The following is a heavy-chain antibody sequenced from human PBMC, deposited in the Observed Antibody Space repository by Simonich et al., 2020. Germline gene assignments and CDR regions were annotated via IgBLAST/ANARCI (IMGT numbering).Heavy chain of an antibody. CDR3: ARGGLYFDY. CDR1: GGSISSYY. CDR2: IYYSGST. V-gene: IGHV4-59*01. D-gene: IGHD2-15*01. J-gene: IGHJ4*02. Sequence: QVQLQESGPGLVKPSETLSLTCTVSGGSISSYYWSWIRQPPGKGLEWIGYIYYSGSTNYNPPLKSRVTISVDTSKNQFSRKLSSVTAADTAVYYCARGGLYFDYWGQGTLVTVSS.